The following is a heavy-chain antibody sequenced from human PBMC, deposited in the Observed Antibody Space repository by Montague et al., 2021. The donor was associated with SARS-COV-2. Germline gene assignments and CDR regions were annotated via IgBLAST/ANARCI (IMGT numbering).Heavy chain of an antibody. CDR2: ISYTGRT. CDR1: GGSISSPDYY. Sequence: ETLSLTCTVSGGSISSPDYYWGWIRQSPGKGLEWIGIISYTGRTYYNPSLRSRVSFSIDTSKNHFSLSLSPVTVADTAVYFCARQLSSYCATNKCYPYYLDGWGQGALVTVSS. J-gene: IGHJ4*02. CDR3: ARQLSSYCATNKCYPYYLDG. V-gene: IGHV4-39*01. D-gene: IGHD2-8*01.